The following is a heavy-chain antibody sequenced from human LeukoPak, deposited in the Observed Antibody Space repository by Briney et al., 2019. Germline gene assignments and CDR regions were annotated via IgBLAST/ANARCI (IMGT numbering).Heavy chain of an antibody. J-gene: IGHJ2*01. CDR3: ARDLSWGILWNWYFDL. Sequence: GVSQTLSCTPSILTDSSNYMSCLRQATGEALEWVSVIYSGGSTYYAGSVKGRFTISRDNSKNTLYLQMNSLRAEDTAVYYCARDLSWGILWNWYFDLWGRGTLVTVSS. V-gene: IGHV3-53*05. D-gene: IGHD2-21*01. CDR1: ILTDSSNY. CDR2: IYSGGST.